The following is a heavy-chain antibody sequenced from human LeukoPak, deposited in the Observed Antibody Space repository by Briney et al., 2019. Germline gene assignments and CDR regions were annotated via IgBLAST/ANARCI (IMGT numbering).Heavy chain of an antibody. CDR3: TTVHYDILAGYYETYFDY. J-gene: IGHJ4*02. CDR1: GFTFTNAW. Sequence: GGSLRLSCAASGFTFTNAWMSWVRQAPGKGLEWVGRIKSKTDGGKTDYAASVKGRFSISRDDSKNMLYLQMNSLKTEDTAVYYCTTVHYDILAGYYETYFDYWGQGTLVTVSS. V-gene: IGHV3-15*01. D-gene: IGHD3-9*01. CDR2: IKSKTDGGKT.